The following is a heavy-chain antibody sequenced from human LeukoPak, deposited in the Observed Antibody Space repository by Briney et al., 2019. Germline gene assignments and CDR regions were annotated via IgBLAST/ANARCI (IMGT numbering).Heavy chain of an antibody. CDR1: GGSFSGYY. CDR2: INHSGST. CDR3: ARLGYDSSGYPDAFDI. D-gene: IGHD3-22*01. V-gene: IGHV4-34*01. Sequence: SETLSLTCAVHGGSFSGYYWSWIRQPPGKGLEWIGEINHSGSTNYNPSLKSRVTISVDTSKNQFSLKLSSVTAADTAVYYCARLGYDSSGYPDAFDIWGQGTMVTVSS. J-gene: IGHJ3*02.